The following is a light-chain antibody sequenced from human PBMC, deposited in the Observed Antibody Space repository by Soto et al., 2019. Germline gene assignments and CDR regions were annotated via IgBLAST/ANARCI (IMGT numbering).Light chain of an antibody. Sequence: VLSKSPGTVSLSQGERATLSCRASERVMGSYLAWYQPKPGQAPRLLIFHASTGATGIPDRFSGSGSGTDFTLTVRRLEPEDSAVDYYHQYGSSPFTVGPGTKVYI. V-gene: IGKV3-20*01. CDR2: HAS. CDR1: ERVMGSY. J-gene: IGKJ3*01. CDR3: HQYGSSPFT.